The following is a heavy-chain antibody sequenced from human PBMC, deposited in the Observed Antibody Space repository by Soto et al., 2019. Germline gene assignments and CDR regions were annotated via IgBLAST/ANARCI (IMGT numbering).Heavy chain of an antibody. CDR2: INGDGRTT. Sequence: EVQLVESGGGLVQPGGSLRLSCEASGFTFSSYWIHWVRQAPGKGLVWVSRINGDGRTTNYADSVRGQFAISRDNAKNTVYLQMNSLRCEDTAVYYCAIRVAGRYYSDYWVQGTLVTVSS. CDR1: GFTFSSYW. V-gene: IGHV3-74*01. CDR3: AIRVAGRYYSDY. J-gene: IGHJ4*02.